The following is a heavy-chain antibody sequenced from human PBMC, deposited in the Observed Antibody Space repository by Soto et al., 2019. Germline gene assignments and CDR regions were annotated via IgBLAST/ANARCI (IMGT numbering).Heavy chain of an antibody. Sequence: GGSLRLSCAASGFTFSDEWMNWVRQAPGKGLEWVGRIKNKPNGETTDYAAPVKGRFTISRDDSESRLYLQMNNLKTDDTAVYHCTRGKYGAFHHWGQGTLVTVSS. V-gene: IGHV3-15*07. D-gene: IGHD4-17*01. CDR3: TRGKYGAFHH. CDR1: GFTFSDEW. CDR2: IKNKPNGETT. J-gene: IGHJ4*03.